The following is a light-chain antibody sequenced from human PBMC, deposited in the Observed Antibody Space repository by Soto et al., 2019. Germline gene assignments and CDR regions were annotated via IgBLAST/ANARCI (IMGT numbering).Light chain of an antibody. J-gene: IGLJ2*01. CDR3: QSYDSSTVV. Sequence: QSVLTQPPSASGSPGQSVTISCTGTSSDVGKYDYVSWFQHHPGKAPKLIIYEVSKRPSGVPDRFSGSKSGSTASLTVSGLQTEDEADYYCQSYDSSTVVFGGGTKLTVL. CDR1: SSDVGKYDY. V-gene: IGLV2-8*01. CDR2: EVS.